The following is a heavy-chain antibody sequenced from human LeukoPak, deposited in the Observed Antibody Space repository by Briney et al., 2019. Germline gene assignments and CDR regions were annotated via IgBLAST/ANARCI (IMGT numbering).Heavy chain of an antibody. CDR1: GYTFTGYH. D-gene: IGHD5-18*01. CDR3: ARDRGYSYGYEDY. Sequence: ASVKVSCKASGYTFTGYHIHRVRQAPGPGLEWMRRVNPDSGGTNYAPTSQGKVTMTRDTSSSTAYMELSRLRSDDTAVYYCARDRGYSYGYEDYWGQGTLVTVSS. J-gene: IGHJ4*02. CDR2: VNPDSGGT. V-gene: IGHV1-2*06.